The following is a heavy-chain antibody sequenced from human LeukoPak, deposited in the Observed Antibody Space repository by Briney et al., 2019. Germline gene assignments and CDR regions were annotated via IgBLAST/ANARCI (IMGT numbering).Heavy chain of an antibody. D-gene: IGHD3-10*01. Sequence: GGSLRLSCAASGFTFSSYEMNWVRQAPGKGLEWVSYISSSGSTIYYADSVKGRFTISRDNSKNTLYLQMNSLRAEDTAVYYCARERGSGTIDYWGQGTLVTVSS. CDR3: ARERGSGTIDY. J-gene: IGHJ4*02. CDR2: ISSSGSTI. CDR1: GFTFSSYE. V-gene: IGHV3-48*03.